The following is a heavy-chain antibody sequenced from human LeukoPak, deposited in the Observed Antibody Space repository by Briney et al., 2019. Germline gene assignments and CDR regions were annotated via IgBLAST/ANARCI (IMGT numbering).Heavy chain of an antibody. Sequence: QSGGSLRLSCAASGFIFSSYGMHWVRQAPGKGLEWVTFIQYDGSNKYYADSVKGPFTISRDNSKNMLFLQMNSLRVEDTAMYYCARGAPRGGYNSLDYWGQGTLVTVSS. CDR2: IQYDGSNK. J-gene: IGHJ4*02. D-gene: IGHD5-24*01. CDR1: GFIFSSYG. V-gene: IGHV3-30*02. CDR3: ARGAPRGGYNSLDY.